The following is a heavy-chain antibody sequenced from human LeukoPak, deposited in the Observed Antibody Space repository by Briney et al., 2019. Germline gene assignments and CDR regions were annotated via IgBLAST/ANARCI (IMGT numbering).Heavy chain of an antibody. CDR2: ISGSSRTI. V-gene: IGHV3-11*04. CDR1: GFTFSDYY. CDR3: AKERGSSWYRDYYFDY. D-gene: IGHD6-13*01. Sequence: KTGGSLRLSCAASGFTFSDYYMSWIRQAPGKGLEWVSYISGSSRTIYYADSVKGRFTISRDNSKNTLYLQMNSLRAEDTAVYYCAKERGSSWYRDYYFDYWGQGTLVTVSS. J-gene: IGHJ4*02.